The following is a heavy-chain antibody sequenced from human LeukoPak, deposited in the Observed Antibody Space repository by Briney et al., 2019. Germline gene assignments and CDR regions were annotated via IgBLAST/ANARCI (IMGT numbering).Heavy chain of an antibody. CDR2: IIPIFGTA. V-gene: IGHV1-69*05. Sequence: WASVKVSCKASGGTFSSYAISWVRQAPGQGLEWMGGIIPIFGTANYAQKFQGRVTITTDESTSTAYMELSSLRSEDTAVYYCARGGVVVPAAIRWFDPWGQGTLVTVSS. J-gene: IGHJ5*02. CDR1: GGTFSSYA. D-gene: IGHD2-2*02. CDR3: ARGGVVVPAAIRWFDP.